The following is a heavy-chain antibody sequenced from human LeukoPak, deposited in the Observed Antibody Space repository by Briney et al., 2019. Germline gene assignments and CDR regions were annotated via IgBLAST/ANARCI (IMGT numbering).Heavy chain of an antibody. V-gene: IGHV1-8*02. CDR3: ARTYARPGYYYYGMDV. J-gene: IGHJ6*02. D-gene: IGHD1-14*01. CDR2: VNPNSGNT. Sequence: EASVKVSCKASGYTFTNCFMHWVRQATGQGLEWMGWVNPNSGNTGYAQKFQGRVTMTRNTSISTAYMELSSLRSEDTAVYYCARTYARPGYYYYGMDVWGQGTSVTVSS. CDR1: GYTFTNCF.